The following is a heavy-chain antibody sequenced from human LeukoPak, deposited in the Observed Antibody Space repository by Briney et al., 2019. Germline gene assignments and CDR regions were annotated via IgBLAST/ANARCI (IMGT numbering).Heavy chain of an antibody. Sequence: GGSLRLSCAASGFTFSSYSMNWVRQAPGKGLEWVSSISSSSSYIYYADSVKGRFTISRDSAKNSLYLQMNSLRAEDTAVYYCARGRTVVPAASLYAFDIWGQGTMVTVSS. CDR1: GFTFSSYS. V-gene: IGHV3-21*01. D-gene: IGHD2-2*01. CDR2: ISSSSSYI. J-gene: IGHJ3*02. CDR3: ARGRTVVPAASLYAFDI.